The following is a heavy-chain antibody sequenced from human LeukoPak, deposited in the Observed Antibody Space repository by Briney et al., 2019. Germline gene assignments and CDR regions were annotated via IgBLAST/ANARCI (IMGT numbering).Heavy chain of an antibody. CDR3: ARTYSSGWYYFDY. D-gene: IGHD6-19*01. V-gene: IGHV1-69*05. Sequence: ASVKVSCKASGGTFSSYAISWVRQAPGQGLEWMGGIIPIFGTANYAQKFQDRVTITTDESTSTAYMELSSLRSEDTTVYYCARTYSSGWYYFDYWGQGTLVTVSS. CDR1: GGTFSSYA. J-gene: IGHJ4*02. CDR2: IIPIFGTA.